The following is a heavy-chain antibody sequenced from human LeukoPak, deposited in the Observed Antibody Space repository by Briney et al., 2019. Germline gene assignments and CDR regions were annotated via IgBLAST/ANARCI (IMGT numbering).Heavy chain of an antibody. D-gene: IGHD2-8*01. Sequence: GGSLRLSCAASGFTFSSYSMNWVRQAPGKGLEWVSYISSSSSTIYYADSVKGRFTISRDNDKNSLYLQMNSLRAEDTAVYYCARETEWGYFDYWGQGTLVTVSS. CDR1: GFTFSSYS. J-gene: IGHJ4*02. CDR2: ISSSSSTI. V-gene: IGHV3-48*04. CDR3: ARETEWGYFDY.